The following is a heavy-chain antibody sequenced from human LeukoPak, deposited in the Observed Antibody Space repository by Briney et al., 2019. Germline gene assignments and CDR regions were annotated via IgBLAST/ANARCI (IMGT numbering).Heavy chain of an antibody. D-gene: IGHD3-9*01. CDR1: GGTFSSSA. V-gene: IGHV1-69*04. CDR2: IIPILGIA. CDR3: ARGYYDILSGYYTYYFDY. J-gene: IGHJ4*02. Sequence: ASVKVSCKASGGTFSSSAISWVRQAPGQGLEWMGRIIPILGIANYAQKFQGRVTITADKSTSTAYMELSSLRSEDTAVYYCARGYYDILSGYYTYYFDYWGQGTLVTVSS.